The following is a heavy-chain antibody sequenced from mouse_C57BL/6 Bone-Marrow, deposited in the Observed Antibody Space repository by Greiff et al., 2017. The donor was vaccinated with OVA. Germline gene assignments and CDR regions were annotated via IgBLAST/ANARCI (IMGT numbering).Heavy chain of an antibody. CDR3: ARRLITTGDYAMDY. Sequence: QVQLQQPGAELVRPGSSVKLSCKASGYTFTSYWMHWVKQRPIQGLEWIGNIGHSASETHYTQKFKDKATLTVDKSSSTAYMQLSSLTSEDSAVDDGARRLITTGDYAMDYWGQGTSVTVSS. CDR2: IGHSASET. D-gene: IGHD1-1*01. CDR1: GYTFTSYW. J-gene: IGHJ4*01. V-gene: IGHV1-52*01.